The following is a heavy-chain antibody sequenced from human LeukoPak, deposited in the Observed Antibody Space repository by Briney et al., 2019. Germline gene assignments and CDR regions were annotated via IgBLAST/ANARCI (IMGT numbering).Heavy chain of an antibody. CDR2: IYSRGGT. J-gene: IGHJ4*02. CDR3: ARDPPGIAASGTYY. V-gene: IGHV3-53*01. CDR1: GFSVSNNY. D-gene: IGHD6-13*01. Sequence: GRSLRLSCAVSGFSVSNNYMNWVRQAPGKGLEWVSLIYSRGGTSYADSVKGRFTISRDSSKNTLFLQMNSLRVEDTVVYYCARDPPGIAASGTYYWGQGTLVTVSS.